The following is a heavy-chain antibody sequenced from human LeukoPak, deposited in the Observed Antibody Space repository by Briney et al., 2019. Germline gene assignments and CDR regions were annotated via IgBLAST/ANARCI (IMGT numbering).Heavy chain of an antibody. D-gene: IGHD3-9*01. CDR2: IKQDGSEK. J-gene: IGHJ5*02. CDR1: GFTFSSYW. V-gene: IGHV3-7*05. Sequence: PGGSLRLSCAASGFTFSSYWMSWVRQAPGKGLEWVANIKQDGSEKYYVDSVKGRFTISRDNAKNSLYLQMNSLRAEDTAVYYCARRLRYFVWPGWFDPWGQGTLVTVSS. CDR3: ARRLRYFVWPGWFDP.